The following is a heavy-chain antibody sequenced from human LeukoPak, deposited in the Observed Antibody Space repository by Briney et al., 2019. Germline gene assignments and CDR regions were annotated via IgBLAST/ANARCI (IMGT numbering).Heavy chain of an antibody. J-gene: IGHJ4*02. D-gene: IGHD6-19*01. Sequence: GGSLRLSCAASGFIFSNSGMNWVRQAPGKGLEWVSVIYSGGTTYYADSVKGRFTISRDNSKNTLYLQMNSLRAEDTAVYYCARRAVEWGQGTLVTVSS. V-gene: IGHV3-53*01. CDR1: GFIFSNSG. CDR3: ARRAVE. CDR2: IYSGGTT.